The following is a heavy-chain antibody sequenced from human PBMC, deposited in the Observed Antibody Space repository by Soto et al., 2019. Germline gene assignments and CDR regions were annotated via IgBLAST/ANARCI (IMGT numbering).Heavy chain of an antibody. CDR3: ARGYNDAVAGHNWFDP. CDR2: MNPNSGNT. CDR1: GYTFTSYD. J-gene: IGHJ5*02. Sequence: ASVKVSCKASGYTFTSYDINWVRQATGQGLEWMGWMNPNSGNTGYAQKFQGRVTMTRNTSISTAYMELSSLRSEDTAVYYCARGYNDAVAGHNWFDPWGQGTLVTVSS. V-gene: IGHV1-8*01. D-gene: IGHD6-19*01.